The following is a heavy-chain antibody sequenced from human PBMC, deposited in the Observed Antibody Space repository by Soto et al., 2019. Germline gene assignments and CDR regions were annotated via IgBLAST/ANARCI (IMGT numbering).Heavy chain of an antibody. D-gene: IGHD3-22*01. Sequence: GGSLRLSCAASGFTFSDYIMNWVRQAPGKGLECISYITSSSGTIYYADSVKGRFTISRDNAKNSLYLQMNSLRADDTAVYYCARDSSGYKSIDQWGQGTLVTVSS. CDR2: ITSSSGTI. CDR1: GFTFSDYI. J-gene: IGHJ4*02. V-gene: IGHV3-48*01. CDR3: ARDSSGYKSIDQ.